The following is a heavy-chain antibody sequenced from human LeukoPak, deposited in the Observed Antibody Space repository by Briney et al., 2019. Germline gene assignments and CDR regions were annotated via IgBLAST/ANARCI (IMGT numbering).Heavy chain of an antibody. D-gene: IGHD5-18*01. CDR3: AKNWGPGMAFYES. CDR2: ISGGGDYI. J-gene: IGHJ1*01. CDR1: GFTFSRYW. V-gene: IGHV3-23*01. Sequence: HSGGSLRLSCAASGFTFSRYWMTWVRQAPGKGLEWVSAISGGGDYIYYGDSVKGRFTTSRDNSKRTLYLQMSNLRAEDTAVYYCAKNWGPGMAFYESWGQGTQVTVSS.